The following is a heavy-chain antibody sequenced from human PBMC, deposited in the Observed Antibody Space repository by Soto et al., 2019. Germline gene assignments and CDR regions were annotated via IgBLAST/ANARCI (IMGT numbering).Heavy chain of an antibody. CDR3: AKDQYQLIRRCYGFDV. V-gene: IGHV3-30*18. Sequence: QVQLVESGGGVVQPGRSLRLSCAASGFTFSNYVMHWVRQAPGKGLEWVAVISYDGTNKYYADSVRGRFTISRDNSKNTLFLQMNSLRPEDTAVYYCAKDQYQLIRRCYGFDVRGQGTTVTVSS. CDR1: GFTFSNYV. CDR2: ISYDGTNK. D-gene: IGHD2-2*01. J-gene: IGHJ6*02.